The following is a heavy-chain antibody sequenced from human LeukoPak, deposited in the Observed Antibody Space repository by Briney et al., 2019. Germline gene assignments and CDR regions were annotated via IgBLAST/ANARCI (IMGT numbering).Heavy chain of an antibody. CDR2: IRYDGSNK. CDR3: AEDRGDCYDY. D-gene: IGHD2-21*01. V-gene: IGHV3-30*02. CDR1: GFTFSSYG. J-gene: IGHJ4*02. Sequence: PGGSLRLSCAASGFTFSSYGMHWVRQAPGKGLEWVAFIRYDGSNKYYADSVKGRFTISRDNSKNTLYLQMNSLRAEDTAVYYCAEDRGDCYDYWGQGALVTVSS.